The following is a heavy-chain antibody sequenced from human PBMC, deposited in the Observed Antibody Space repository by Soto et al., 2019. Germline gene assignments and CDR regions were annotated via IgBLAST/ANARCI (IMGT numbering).Heavy chain of an antibody. D-gene: IGHD1-26*01. CDR2: INTNNGDT. V-gene: IGHV1-2*04. Sequence: ASVKVSCKASGYTFTGYHIHWVRQAPGQGLEWMGWINTNNGDTNYAQRFQGWVTMTRDTSINTAYVQISRLRSDDTAVYYCARWVGASNWFDPWGQGSLVTVSS. J-gene: IGHJ5*02. CDR1: GYTFTGYH. CDR3: ARWVGASNWFDP.